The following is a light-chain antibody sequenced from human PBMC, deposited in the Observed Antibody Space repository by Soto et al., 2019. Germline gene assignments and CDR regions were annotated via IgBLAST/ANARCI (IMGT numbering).Light chain of an antibody. CDR2: GAS. Sequence: EIGLTQSPGTLSLSPGERATLSCRASQSVTSDYLAWYQQKPGQAPRLLIHGASSRATGIPDRFSGSGSGTDFTLTISRLEPEDFAVYYCQQYGRPFGQGTKVDIK. V-gene: IGKV3-20*01. CDR3: QQYGRP. CDR1: QSVTSDY. J-gene: IGKJ1*01.